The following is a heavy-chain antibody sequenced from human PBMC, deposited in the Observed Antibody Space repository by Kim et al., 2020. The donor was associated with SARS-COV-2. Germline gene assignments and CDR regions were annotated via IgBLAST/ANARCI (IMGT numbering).Heavy chain of an antibody. CDR2: GST. J-gene: IGHJ1*01. CDR3: AKDHGGYFQH. Sequence: GSTYYADSVKGRFTISRDNSKNTLYQQMNSLRAEDTAVYYCAKDHGGYFQHWGQGTLVTVSS. V-gene: IGHV3-23*01.